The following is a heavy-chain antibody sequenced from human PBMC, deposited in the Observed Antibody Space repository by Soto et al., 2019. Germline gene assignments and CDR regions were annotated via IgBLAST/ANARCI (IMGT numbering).Heavy chain of an antibody. Sequence: SETLSLTCTVSGDSMSTVGYYWTWIRQHPGKGLEWIGHIYTTGTTYYSPSLKSQVTMSIDKSSNRFSLNLSSVTAADTAVYYCSRGRGSTPLRDWGPGALVTVSS. V-gene: IGHV4-31*02. CDR1: GDSMSTVGYY. D-gene: IGHD6-13*01. J-gene: IGHJ4*02. CDR2: IYTTGTT. CDR3: SRGRGSTPLRD.